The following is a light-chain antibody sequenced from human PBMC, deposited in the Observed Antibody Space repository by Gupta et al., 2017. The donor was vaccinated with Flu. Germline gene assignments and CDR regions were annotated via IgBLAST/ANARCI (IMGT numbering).Light chain of an antibody. CDR2: AAS. J-gene: IGKJ2*03. CDR3: QQSGSQPYMPS. CDR1: QSVSSRS. Sequence: EIVLTPSPGTLSLSPGERATLSCRASQSVSSRSLAWYQQKPGQGPRLLIYAASTRATGITDRFSGSGAGTDFTLTISRLEPEDFAVYYCQQSGSQPYMPSFGQGTKLEIK. V-gene: IGKV3-20*01.